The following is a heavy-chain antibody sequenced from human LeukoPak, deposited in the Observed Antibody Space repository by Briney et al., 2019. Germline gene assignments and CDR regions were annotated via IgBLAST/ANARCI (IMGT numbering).Heavy chain of an antibody. J-gene: IGHJ4*02. D-gene: IGHD6-19*01. V-gene: IGHV3-30*01. CDR3: ARTSSGWYKDDDVDY. Sequence: DSVKGRFTISRDNFKNTLYLQMNSLRPEDTAMYYCARTSSGWYKDDDVDYWGQGTLVTVSS.